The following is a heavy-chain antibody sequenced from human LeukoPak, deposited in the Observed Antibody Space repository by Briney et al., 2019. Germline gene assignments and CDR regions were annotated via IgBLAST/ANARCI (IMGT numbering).Heavy chain of an antibody. CDR3: ARELKSRKTGYSSSWGAFDI. D-gene: IGHD6-13*01. J-gene: IGHJ3*02. Sequence: GGSLRLSCAASGFTFSSYSMNWVRQAPGKGLEWVSYISSSSSTIYYADSVKGRFTISRDNAKNSLYLQMNSLRAEDTAVYYCARELKSRKTGYSSSWGAFDIWGQGTMVTVSS. V-gene: IGHV3-48*01. CDR1: GFTFSSYS. CDR2: ISSSSSTI.